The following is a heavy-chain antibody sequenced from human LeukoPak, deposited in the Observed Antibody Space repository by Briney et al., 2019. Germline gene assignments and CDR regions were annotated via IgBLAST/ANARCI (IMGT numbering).Heavy chain of an antibody. J-gene: IGHJ4*02. D-gene: IGHD3-10*01. CDR2: IKQDGSEK. Sequence: GGSLRLSCAASGFTFSSHWMTWVRQAPGKGLEWVANIKQDGSEKYYVDSVKGRFTISRDNSKNTLYLQMNSLGAEDTAVYYCAKAWGYYGSRSLQYCFDYWGQGTLVTVSS. CDR1: GFTFSSHW. CDR3: AKAWGYYGSRSLQYCFDY. V-gene: IGHV3-7*01.